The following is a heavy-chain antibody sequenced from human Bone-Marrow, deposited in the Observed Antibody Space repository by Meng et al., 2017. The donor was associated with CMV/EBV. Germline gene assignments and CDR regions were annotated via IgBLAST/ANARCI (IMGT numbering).Heavy chain of an antibody. V-gene: IGHV1-69*04. Sequence: SVKVSCKASGGTFSSYTISWVRQAPGQGLEWMGRIIPILGIANYAQKFQGRVTITADKSTSTAYMELSSLRSEDTAVYYCARDLGYCSSTSCYTAYWGQGTRVTGSS. CDR3: ARDLGYCSSTSCYTAY. CDR1: GGTFSSYT. CDR2: IIPILGIA. D-gene: IGHD2-2*02. J-gene: IGHJ4*02.